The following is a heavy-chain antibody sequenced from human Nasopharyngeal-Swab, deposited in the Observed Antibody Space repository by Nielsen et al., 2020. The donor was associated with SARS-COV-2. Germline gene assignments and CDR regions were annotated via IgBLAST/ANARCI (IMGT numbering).Heavy chain of an antibody. J-gene: IGHJ6*02. D-gene: IGHD6-13*01. CDR3: ARVKSPGYSSSWYRDYYGKDV. Sequence: ASVKVSCKASGYTFTSYDINWVRQATGQGLEWMGWMNPNSGNTGYAQKFQGRVTMTRNTSISTAYMELSSLRSEDTAVYYCARVKSPGYSSSWYRDYYGKDVRGQGTTVTVSS. CDR1: GYTFTSYD. V-gene: IGHV1-8*01. CDR2: MNPNSGNT.